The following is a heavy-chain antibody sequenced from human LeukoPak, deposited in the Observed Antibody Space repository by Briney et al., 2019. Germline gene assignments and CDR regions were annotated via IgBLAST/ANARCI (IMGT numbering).Heavy chain of an antibody. Sequence: PGGSLRLSCAASGFIFSNYGMHWVRQAPGKGLEWVAVIWYDGSKKYYADSVKGRFTISRDNSKSTLYMQMNSLRAEDTAVYYCARGAVRGVMQFFDYWGQGTLVTVSS. J-gene: IGHJ4*02. CDR1: GFIFSNYG. V-gene: IGHV3-33*01. CDR2: IWYDGSKK. D-gene: IGHD3-10*01. CDR3: ARGAVRGVMQFFDY.